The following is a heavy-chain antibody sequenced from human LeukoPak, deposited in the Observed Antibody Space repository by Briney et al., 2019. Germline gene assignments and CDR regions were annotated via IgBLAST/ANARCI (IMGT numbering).Heavy chain of an antibody. J-gene: IGHJ4*02. CDR3: AKDIAARPEGRGYYFDY. CDR2: ISYDGSNK. D-gene: IGHD6-6*01. Sequence: PGRSLRLSCAASGFTFSSYGMHWVRQAPGKGLEWVAVISYDGSNKYYADSVKGRFTISRDNSKNTLYLQMNSLRAEDTAVYYCAKDIAARPEGRGYYFDYWGQGTLVTVSS. CDR1: GFTFSSYG. V-gene: IGHV3-30*18.